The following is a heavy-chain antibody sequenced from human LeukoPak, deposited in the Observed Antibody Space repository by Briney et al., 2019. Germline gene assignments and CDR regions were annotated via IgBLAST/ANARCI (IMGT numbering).Heavy chain of an antibody. J-gene: IGHJ4*02. Sequence: GGSLRLSCAASGFTVSSNYMSWVRQAPGKGLEWVSVIYSGGSTYYADSVKGRFTISRDNSKNTLYLQMNSLRAEDMAVYYCARAQGAYDFWSGYYHFDYWGQGTLVTVSS. CDR1: GFTVSSNY. CDR2: IYSGGST. D-gene: IGHD3-3*01. V-gene: IGHV3-66*01. CDR3: ARAQGAYDFWSGYYHFDY.